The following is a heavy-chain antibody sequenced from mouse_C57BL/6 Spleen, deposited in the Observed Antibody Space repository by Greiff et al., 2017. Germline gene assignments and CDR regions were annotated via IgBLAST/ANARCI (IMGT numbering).Heavy chain of an antibody. J-gene: IGHJ3*01. CDR1: GYTFTSYW. D-gene: IGHD1-1*01. CDR3: ASPLYGSSSY. CDR2: IDPSDSYT. V-gene: IGHV1-69*01. Sequence: VQLQQPGAELVMPGASVKLSCKASGYTFTSYWMHWVKQRPGPGLEWIGEIDPSDSYTNYNQKFKGKSTLTVDQSSSTAYMQLSSLTSEDSAVYYCASPLYGSSSYWGQGTLVTVSA.